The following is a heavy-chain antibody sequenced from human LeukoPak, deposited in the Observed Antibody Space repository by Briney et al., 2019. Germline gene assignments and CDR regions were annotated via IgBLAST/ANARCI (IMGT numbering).Heavy chain of an antibody. Sequence: GGSLRLSCAASGFTFNSYSMNWGRQAPGKGLEWVSSISSSGSYIYYADSVKGRFTISRDNAKNSLYLQMNSLRAEDTAIYYCARGFVDTAMVRAAGGYWGQGTLVTVSS. D-gene: IGHD5-18*01. CDR3: ARGFVDTAMVRAAGGY. CDR1: GFTFNSYS. V-gene: IGHV3-21*01. J-gene: IGHJ4*02. CDR2: ISSSGSYI.